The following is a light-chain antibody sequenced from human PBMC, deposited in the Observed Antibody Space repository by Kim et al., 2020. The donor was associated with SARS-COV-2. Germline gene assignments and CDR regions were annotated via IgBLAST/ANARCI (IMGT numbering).Light chain of an antibody. CDR1: SLRSYY. J-gene: IGLJ2*01. V-gene: IGLV3-19*01. CDR3: NSRGSNDNVL. Sequence: SSELTQDPAVSVALGQTVRITCQGDSLRSYYATWYQQKPGQAPIVDIYGKNNRPSGIPDRFSGSSSGDTASLTITGTQAGDEADYYCNSRGSNDNVLFGGGTEVTVL. CDR2: GKN.